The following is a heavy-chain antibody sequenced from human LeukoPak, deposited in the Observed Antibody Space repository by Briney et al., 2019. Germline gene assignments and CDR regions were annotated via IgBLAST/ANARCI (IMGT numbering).Heavy chain of an antibody. CDR3: AHSRYTYAYAFDS. Sequence: ESGPTLVKPTQTLTLTCSFSGFSLTTDGVAVGWIRQTPGNALEWHALIYWDDDKRYRPSLQSRLTINRDTFENRVVLTMTNMDPVDTATYYGAHSRYTYAYAFDSWGLGILVTVSS. J-gene: IGHJ4*02. CDR2: IYWDDDK. V-gene: IGHV2-5*02. CDR1: GFSLTTDGVA. D-gene: IGHD5-18*01.